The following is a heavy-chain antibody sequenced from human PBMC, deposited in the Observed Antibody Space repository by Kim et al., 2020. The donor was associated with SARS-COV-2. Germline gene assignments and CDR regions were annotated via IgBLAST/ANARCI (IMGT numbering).Heavy chain of an antibody. CDR3: ARDSPAAHY. J-gene: IGHJ4*02. CDR2: SGAT. D-gene: IGHD6-25*01. Sequence: SGATPLTQKFQGRVTMTRDTSVSTMYMELNNLRSDDTAIYYCARDSPAAHYWGQGTLVTVSS. V-gene: IGHV1-2*02.